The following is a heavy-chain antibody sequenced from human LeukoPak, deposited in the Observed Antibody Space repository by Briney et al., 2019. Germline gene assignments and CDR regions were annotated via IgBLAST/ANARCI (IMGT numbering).Heavy chain of an antibody. J-gene: IGHJ3*01. V-gene: IGHV4-30-4*08. Sequence: PSETLSLTCTVSGGSISSGDYYWSWIRQPPGKGLEWIGYIYYSGSTYYNPSLKSRVTISVDTSKNQFSLKLSSVTAADTAVYYCARDRNEITIFGVVHSNAFDFWGQGTMVTVSS. CDR3: ARDRNEITIFGVVHSNAFDF. CDR1: GGSISSGDYY. CDR2: IYYSGST. D-gene: IGHD3-3*01.